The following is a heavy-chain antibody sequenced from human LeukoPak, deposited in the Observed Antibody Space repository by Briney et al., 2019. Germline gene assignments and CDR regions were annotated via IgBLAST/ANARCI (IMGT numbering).Heavy chain of an antibody. V-gene: IGHV4-34*01. D-gene: IGHD2-2*01. CDR3: ARSPRVKEPYIVVVPAAIFDY. CDR2: INHSGST. CDR1: GGSFSGYY. Sequence: KSSETLSPTCAVYGGSFSGYYWSWIRQPPGKGLEWIGEINHSGSTNYNPSLKSRVTISVDTSKNQFSLKLSSVTAADTAVYYCARSPRVKEPYIVVVPAAIFDYWGQGTLVTVSS. J-gene: IGHJ4*02.